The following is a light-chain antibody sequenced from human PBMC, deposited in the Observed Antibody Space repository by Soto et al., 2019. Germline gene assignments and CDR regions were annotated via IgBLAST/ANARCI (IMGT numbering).Light chain of an antibody. V-gene: IGKV1-5*02. CDR2: HAS. CDR3: QQYNSYS. J-gene: IGKJ1*01. CDR1: QSISNW. Sequence: EIQMTHSLSTLPAYVGDRVTIICRASQSISNWFAWYQQKPGTAPKLLIYHASTLESGVPSRFSGSGSGTEFTLTISSLQPDDFATYYCQQYNSYSFGQGTKVDIK.